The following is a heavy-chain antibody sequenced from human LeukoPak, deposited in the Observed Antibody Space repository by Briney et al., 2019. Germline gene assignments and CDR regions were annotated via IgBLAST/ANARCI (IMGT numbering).Heavy chain of an antibody. CDR2: IRSKAYGGTT. CDR3: TSSDYGLYYFDY. D-gene: IGHD4-17*01. Sequence: GGSLRLSCTASGFTFGDYAMSWVRQAPGKGLEWVGFIRSKAYGGTTEYAASVKGRFTISRDDSKSIAYLQMNSLKTEDTAVYYCTSSDYGLYYFDYWGQGTLVTVSS. J-gene: IGHJ4*02. V-gene: IGHV3-49*04. CDR1: GFTFGDYA.